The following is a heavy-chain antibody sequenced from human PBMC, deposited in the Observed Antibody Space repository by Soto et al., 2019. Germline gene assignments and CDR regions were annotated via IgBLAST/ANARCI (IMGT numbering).Heavy chain of an antibody. CDR1: GFTFGSYW. J-gene: IGHJ5*02. D-gene: IGHD3-10*01. CDR3: ASGADYNTNYIPFDP. Sequence: PGGSLRLSCAVSGFTFGSYWMNWVRLIPGKGLEWAAYIKPDGSATYYVDSVKGRFTISRDNAKNTLYLQMNSLGAEDTGLYYCASGADYNTNYIPFDPWGQGTLVTVSS. CDR2: IKPDGSAT. V-gene: IGHV3-7*01.